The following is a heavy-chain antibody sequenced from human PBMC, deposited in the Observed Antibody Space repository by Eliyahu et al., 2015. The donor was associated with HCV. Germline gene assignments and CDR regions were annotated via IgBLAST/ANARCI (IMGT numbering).Heavy chain of an antibody. J-gene: IGHJ5*02. Sequence: QVQLQESGPGLVKPSQTLSLTCTVSGGSISSGGYYWSWIRQHPGKGLEWIGYIYYSGSTYYNPSLKSRVTISVDTSKNQFSLKLSSVTAADTAVYYCARVDIAAAGTANWFDPWGQGTLVTVSS. CDR1: GGSISSGGYY. V-gene: IGHV4-31*03. CDR3: ARVDIAAAGTANWFDP. CDR2: IYYSGST. D-gene: IGHD6-13*01.